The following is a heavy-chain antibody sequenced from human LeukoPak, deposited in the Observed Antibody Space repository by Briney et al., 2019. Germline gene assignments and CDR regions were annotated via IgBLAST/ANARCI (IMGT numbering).Heavy chain of an antibody. J-gene: IGHJ4*02. CDR3: ARDPLSSSSFDL. V-gene: IGHV3-48*01. D-gene: IGHD6-13*01. Sequence: GGSLRLSCAASGFTFSSYSMNWVRQAPGKGLEWVSYISSRSAAIYYADSVKGRFTISRDNAKNSLYLQMNSLRAEDTAVYYCARDPLSSSSFDLWGQGTLVTVSS. CDR1: GFTFSSYS. CDR2: ISSRSAAI.